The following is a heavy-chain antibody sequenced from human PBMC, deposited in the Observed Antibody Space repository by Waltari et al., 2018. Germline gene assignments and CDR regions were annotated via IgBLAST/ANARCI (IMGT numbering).Heavy chain of an antibody. D-gene: IGHD3-10*01. CDR2: IIPILGIA. V-gene: IGHV1-69*04. Sequence: QVQLVQSGAEVKKPGSSVKVSCKASGGTFSSYAISWVRQAPGQGLEWMGGIIPILGIANYAQKFQGRVTITADESTSTAYMELSSLRSEDTAVYYCARSAWFRELLRNYYYYYMDVWGKGTTVTVSS. CDR3: ARSAWFRELLRNYYYYYMDV. J-gene: IGHJ6*03. CDR1: GGTFSSYA.